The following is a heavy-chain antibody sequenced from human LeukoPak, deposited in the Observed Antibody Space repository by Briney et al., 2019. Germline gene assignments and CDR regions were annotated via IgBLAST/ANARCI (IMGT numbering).Heavy chain of an antibody. V-gene: IGHV1-18*01. D-gene: IGHD1-26*01. CDR3: ARGGVGATKSYYGMDV. CDR1: GYTFSNYG. Sequence: ASVRVSCKASGYTFSNYGISWVRQAPGQGLEWMGWISAYNGNTDYVQKFQGRVTMTTDTSTSTAYMELSSLRSEDTAVYYCARGGVGATKSYYGMDVWGQGTTVTVSS. CDR2: ISAYNGNT. J-gene: IGHJ6*02.